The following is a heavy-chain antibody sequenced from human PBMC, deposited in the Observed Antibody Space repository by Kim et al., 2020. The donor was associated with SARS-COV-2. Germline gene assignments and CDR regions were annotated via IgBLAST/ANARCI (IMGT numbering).Heavy chain of an antibody. CDR2: IYYSGST. CDR1: GGSISSITYY. CDR3: ARDLKGYYDSSGYHGAFDS. V-gene: IGHV4-39*07. J-gene: IGHJ4*02. Sequence: SETLSLTCTVSGGSISSITYYWGWIRQPPGKGLEWIGNIYYSGSTYYNPSLKSRVTISVDTSKNQFSLKLTSVTAADTAVYYCARDLKGYYDSSGYHGAFDSWGQGTLVTVSS. D-gene: IGHD3-22*01.